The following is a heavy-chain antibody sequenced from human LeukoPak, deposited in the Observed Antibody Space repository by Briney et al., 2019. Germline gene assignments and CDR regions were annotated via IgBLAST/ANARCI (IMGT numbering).Heavy chain of an antibody. CDR2: VYYNGNT. CDR1: GSSISTYF. V-gene: IGHV4-59*01. CDR3: VRDRAAAGGWLDP. D-gene: IGHD6-13*01. Sequence: PSETLFLTCTVSGSSISTYFWNWIRQPPGRGLEWIGYVYYNGNTNYNPSLKSRLTISVDTSKNQFSLKLTSVTAADTAVYYCVRDRAAAGGWLDPWGQGALVTVSS. J-gene: IGHJ5*02.